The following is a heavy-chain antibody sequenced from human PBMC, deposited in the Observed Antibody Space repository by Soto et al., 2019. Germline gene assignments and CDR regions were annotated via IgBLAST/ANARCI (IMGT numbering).Heavy chain of an antibody. Sequence: ASVKVSCKASGYIFTAYSMHWVRQAPGQGLEWMGVVNPSGGSTNYAQRFQGRITMTRDTSTSTVYMDLKFLTSEDTAVYYCAREENCSDGVCYSEYFQRWGQGTLVNVSS. CDR2: VNPSGGST. CDR1: GYIFTAYS. CDR3: AREENCSDGVCYSEYFQR. J-gene: IGHJ1*01. V-gene: IGHV1-46*01. D-gene: IGHD2-15*01.